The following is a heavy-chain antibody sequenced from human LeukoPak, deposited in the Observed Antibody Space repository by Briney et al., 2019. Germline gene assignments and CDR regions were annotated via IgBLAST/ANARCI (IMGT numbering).Heavy chain of an antibody. Sequence: GGSLRLSCAASGFTVSSNYMSWVRQAPGKGLEWVSVIYSGGSTYYADSVKGRFTISRDNSKNTLYLQMNSLRAEDTAVYYCARPAVGLGSFYMDVWGKGTTVTVSS. CDR2: IYSGGST. V-gene: IGHV3-53*01. CDR1: GFTVSSNY. CDR3: ARPAVGLGSFYMDV. J-gene: IGHJ6*03. D-gene: IGHD1-26*01.